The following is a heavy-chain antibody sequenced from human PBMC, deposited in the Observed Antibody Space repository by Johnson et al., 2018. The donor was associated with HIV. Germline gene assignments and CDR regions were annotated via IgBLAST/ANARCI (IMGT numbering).Heavy chain of an antibody. D-gene: IGHD2-15*01. Sequence: QVQLVESGGGVVQPGRSLRLSCTASGFTFSSYTIYWVRQTPGKGLEWVALISYDGSNKYYADSVKGRFTSSRDNSKNTLYLQMNSLRAEDTAVYYCASSAPGLLPNDAFDIWGQGTMVTVSS. CDR2: ISYDGSNK. V-gene: IGHV3-30*04. CDR3: ASSAPGLLPNDAFDI. CDR1: GFTFSSYT. J-gene: IGHJ3*02.